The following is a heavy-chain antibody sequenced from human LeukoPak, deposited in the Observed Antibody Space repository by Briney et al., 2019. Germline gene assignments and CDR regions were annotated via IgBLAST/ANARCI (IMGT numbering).Heavy chain of an antibody. D-gene: IGHD4-17*01. CDR1: GGSFSGYY. Sequence: SETLSLTCAVYGGSFSGYYWGWIRQPPGKGLEWIGSIYYSGSTYYSPSLKSRVTISVDTSKNQFSLKLSSVTAADTAVYYCASRDYGGNSNYFDYWGQGTLVTVSS. V-gene: IGHV4-39*01. CDR2: IYYSGST. CDR3: ASRDYGGNSNYFDY. J-gene: IGHJ4*02.